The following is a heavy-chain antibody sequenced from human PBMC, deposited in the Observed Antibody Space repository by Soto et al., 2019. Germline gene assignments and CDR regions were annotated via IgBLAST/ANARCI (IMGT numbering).Heavy chain of an antibody. CDR3: AKGGAVYGLLTHDY. CDR2: ITGSSSNL. J-gene: IGHJ4*02. CDR1: GFTFRDYA. Sequence: EVQLLESGGGLEQPGGALRLSCAASGFTFRDYAMSWVRQAPGKGLEWVTTITGSSSNLYYSDSVKGRFAISRDNSKNTLYQQMDSLTAEDTAVYYCAKGGAVYGLLTHDYWGQGTHVTVSS. D-gene: IGHD3-9*01. V-gene: IGHV3-23*01.